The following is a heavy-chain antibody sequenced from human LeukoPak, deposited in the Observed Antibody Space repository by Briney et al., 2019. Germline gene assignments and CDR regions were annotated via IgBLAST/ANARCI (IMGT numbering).Heavy chain of an antibody. CDR2: ISSSGSAI. D-gene: IGHD6-6*01. J-gene: IGHJ3*02. CDR1: GFTVSSNY. Sequence: PGGSLRLSCAASGFTVSSNYMSWVRQAPGKGLEWVSYISSSGSAIHYADSVKGRFTISRDNAKNSLFLQMNSLRADDTAVYYCARKYITSSGRASDIGAKGKMFTVSS. CDR3: ARKYITSSGRASDI. V-gene: IGHV3-48*01.